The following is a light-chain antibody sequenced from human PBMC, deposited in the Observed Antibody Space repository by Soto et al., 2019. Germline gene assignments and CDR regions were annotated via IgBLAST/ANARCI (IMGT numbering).Light chain of an antibody. V-gene: IGLV2-14*01. CDR1: MRDVGAYNL. CDR2: EVS. Sequence: QSVLTQPASVSGSAGQSITIFCSGTMRDVGAYNLVSWYQQHPGTAPKLMIYEVSNRPSGVSNRFSGSKSGNTASLTISGLQAEDEADYYCSSYTSSSTLYVFGTGTKLTVL. CDR3: SSYTSSSTLYV. J-gene: IGLJ1*01.